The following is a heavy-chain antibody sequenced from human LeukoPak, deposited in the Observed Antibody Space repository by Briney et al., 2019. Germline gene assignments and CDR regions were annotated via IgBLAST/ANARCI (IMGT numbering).Heavy chain of an antibody. D-gene: IGHD2-2*02. Sequence: SETLSLTCAVYGGSFSGYYWSWIRQPPGKGLEWIGEINHSGSTNYNPSLKSRVTISVDTSKIQFSLKLSSVTAADTAVYYCARTLVVPAAIGYNWFDPWGQGTLVTVSS. V-gene: IGHV4-34*01. CDR2: INHSGST. CDR3: ARTLVVPAAIGYNWFDP. CDR1: GGSFSGYY. J-gene: IGHJ5*02.